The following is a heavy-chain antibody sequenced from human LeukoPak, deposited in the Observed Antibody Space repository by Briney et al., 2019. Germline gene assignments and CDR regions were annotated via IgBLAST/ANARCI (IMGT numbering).Heavy chain of an antibody. CDR3: ARVKALGAVAGPYFDY. CDR1: GGSFRGYY. V-gene: IGHV4-34*01. Sequence: TSETLSLTCAVYGGSFRGYYWSWIRQPPGKGLEWIGEINHSGSTNYNPSLKSRVTISVDTSKNQFSLKLSSVTAADTAVYYCARVKALGAVAGPYFDYWGQGTLVTVSS. D-gene: IGHD6-19*01. J-gene: IGHJ4*02. CDR2: INHSGST.